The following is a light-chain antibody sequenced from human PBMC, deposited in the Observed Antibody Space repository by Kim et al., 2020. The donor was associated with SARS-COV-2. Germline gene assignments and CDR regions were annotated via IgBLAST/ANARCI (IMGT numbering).Light chain of an antibody. V-gene: IGLV3-19*01. CDR3: DSRDSSGNHVI. Sequence: SELPQDPAVSVALGQTVRITCQGDSLRTYYATWYQQKPGQAPVLVIYGKNNRPSGIPDRFSGSSSGNTASLTIAGAQAEDEADYYCDSRDSSGNHVIFGGGTQLTVL. CDR1: SLRTYY. J-gene: IGLJ2*01. CDR2: GKN.